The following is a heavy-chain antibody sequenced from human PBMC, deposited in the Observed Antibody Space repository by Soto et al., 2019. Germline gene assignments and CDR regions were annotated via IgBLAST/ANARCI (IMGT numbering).Heavy chain of an antibody. CDR1: GFTFSNFG. V-gene: IGHV3-33*01. Sequence: HPGGSLRLSCAASGFTFSNFGMHWVRQAPGKGLEWVAVIWYDVSNKYYADSVKGRFTISRDNSKNTLYLQMNSLRAEDTAVYYCARESVAVAGTDFDNWGQGTLVTVSS. D-gene: IGHD6-19*01. J-gene: IGHJ4*02. CDR2: IWYDVSNK. CDR3: ARESVAVAGTDFDN.